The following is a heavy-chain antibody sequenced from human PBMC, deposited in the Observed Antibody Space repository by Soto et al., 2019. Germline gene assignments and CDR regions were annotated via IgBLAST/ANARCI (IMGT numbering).Heavy chain of an antibody. D-gene: IGHD6-13*01. V-gene: IGHV3-33*01. CDR1: GFTFSSYG. Sequence: QVQLVESGGGVVQPGRSLRLSCAASGFTFSSYGMHWVRQAPGKGLEWVAVIWYDGSNKYYADSVKGRFTISRDNSKNTLYLQMKSLRAEDTAVYYCARGRQLGGDYWGQGTLVTVSS. CDR2: IWYDGSNK. J-gene: IGHJ4*02. CDR3: ARGRQLGGDY.